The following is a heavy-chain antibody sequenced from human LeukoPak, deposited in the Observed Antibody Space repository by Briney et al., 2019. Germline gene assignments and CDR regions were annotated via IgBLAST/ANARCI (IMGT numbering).Heavy chain of an antibody. CDR3: TKWGWQQSEFDS. CDR2: INPDGSGK. J-gene: IGHJ4*02. CDR1: GFTFNSYF. V-gene: IGHV3-7*01. D-gene: IGHD5-24*01. Sequence: GGSLRLSCAASGFTFNSYFMTWVRQAPGKGLEWVAYINPDGSGKDYVDSVKGRFTISRDNAKKTMYLQMNSLTAEDTAVYYCTKWGWQQSEFDSWGQGTLVTVPS.